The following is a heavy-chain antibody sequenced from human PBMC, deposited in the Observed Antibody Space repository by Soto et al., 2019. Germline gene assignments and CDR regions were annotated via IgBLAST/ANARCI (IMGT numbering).Heavy chain of an antibody. CDR3: AKGILSATFAPYAMDV. J-gene: IGHJ6*02. V-gene: IGHV3-30*18. CDR2: ISYDGSNS. Sequence: QVQLVESGGGVVQPGTSLRLSCAASGFPFNNYAMHWVCQRPGKGLDWVAVISYDGSNSYYSDSVKGRFTVSRDRSKNTLSLLMNSLRVEDTAVYYCAKGILSATFAPYAMDVWGQGTTVTVSS. D-gene: IGHD3-16*01. CDR1: GFPFNNYA.